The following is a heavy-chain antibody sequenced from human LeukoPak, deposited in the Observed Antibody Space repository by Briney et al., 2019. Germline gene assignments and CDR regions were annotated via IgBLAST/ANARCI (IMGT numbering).Heavy chain of an antibody. V-gene: IGHV3-21*01. Sequence: GGSLRLSCAASGFTFSSYSMNWVRQAPGKGLEWVSSISSRSTYIYYADSVKGRFTISRDNAKNSLYLQMNSLRAEDTAVYYCEAAARDAFDIWGQGTMVTVSS. CDR1: GFTFSSYS. CDR3: EAAARDAFDI. CDR2: ISSRSTYI. D-gene: IGHD2-15*01. J-gene: IGHJ3*02.